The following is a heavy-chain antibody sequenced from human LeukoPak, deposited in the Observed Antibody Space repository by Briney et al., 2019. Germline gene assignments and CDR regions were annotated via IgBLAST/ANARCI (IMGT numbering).Heavy chain of an antibody. CDR2: ISGSGGST. D-gene: IGHD6-19*01. Sequence: GGTLRLSCAASGFTFSSYGMSWVRQAPGKGLEWVSAISGSGGSTFYADSVKGRFTISRDNSKNTLYLQMNSLRAEDTAVYYCAREKGIAVAKNLADYWGQGTLVTVSS. CDR3: AREKGIAVAKNLADY. CDR1: GFTFSSYG. J-gene: IGHJ4*02. V-gene: IGHV3-23*01.